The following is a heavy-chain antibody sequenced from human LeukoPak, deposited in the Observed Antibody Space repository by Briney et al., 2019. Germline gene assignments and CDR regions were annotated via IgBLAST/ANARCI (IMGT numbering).Heavy chain of an antibody. D-gene: IGHD2-21*01. CDR1: GFTLSSYA. Sequence: GGSLRLSCAASGFTLSSYAMSWVRQAPGKGLEWVSAISGSGGSTYYADSVKGRFTISRDNSKNTLYLQMNSLRAEDTAVYYCAKDNVFIGAFDSWVQGTMVTVPS. J-gene: IGHJ3*02. CDR3: AKDNVFIGAFDS. V-gene: IGHV3-23*01. CDR2: ISGSGGST.